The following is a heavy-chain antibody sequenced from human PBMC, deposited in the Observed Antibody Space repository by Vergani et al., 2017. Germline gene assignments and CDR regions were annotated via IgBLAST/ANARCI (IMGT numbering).Heavy chain of an antibody. CDR3: AGDCTSGRFPDNYGMDV. CDR1: GFTFSTYA. CDR2: ISSDGGST. Sequence: EVQLLESGGGLVQPGGSLRLSCAASGFTFSTYAMTWVRQAPGKGLEWVSTISSDGGSTYYADSVKGRFTNSRDNSKNTLSLQMNSLTAEDTAIYYFAGDCTSGRFPDNYGMDVWVQGATVTVSS. J-gene: IGHJ6*02. D-gene: IGHD2-8*01. V-gene: IGHV3-23*01.